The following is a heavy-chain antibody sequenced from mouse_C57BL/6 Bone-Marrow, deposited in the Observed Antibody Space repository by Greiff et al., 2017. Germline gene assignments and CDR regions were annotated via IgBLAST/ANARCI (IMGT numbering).Heavy chain of an antibody. J-gene: IGHJ3*01. Sequence: EVKLMESGAELVRPGASVKLSCTASGFNIKDDYMHWVKQRPEQGLEWIGWIDPENGDTEYASKFQGKATITADTSSNTAYLQLSSLTSEDTAVYYCTTLESAWFAYWGQGTLVTVSA. CDR1: GFNIKDDY. CDR2: IDPENGDT. CDR3: TTLESAWFAY. V-gene: IGHV14-4*01.